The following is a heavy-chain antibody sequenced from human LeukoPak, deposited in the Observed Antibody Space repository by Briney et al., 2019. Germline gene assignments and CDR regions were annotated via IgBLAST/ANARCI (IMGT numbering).Heavy chain of an antibody. CDR2: INHSGST. CDR1: GGSFSGYY. CDR3: ARNSRYSSSSGDY. Sequence: SETLSLTCAVYGGSFSGYYWSWIRQPPGKGLEWIGEINHSGSTNYNPSLKSRVTISVDTSKNQFSLKLSYVTGADTAVYYCARNSRYSSSSGDYWGQGTLVTVSS. J-gene: IGHJ4*02. V-gene: IGHV4-34*01. D-gene: IGHD6-6*01.